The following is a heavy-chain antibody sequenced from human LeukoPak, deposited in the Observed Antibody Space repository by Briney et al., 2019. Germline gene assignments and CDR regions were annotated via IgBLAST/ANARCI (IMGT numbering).Heavy chain of an antibody. CDR1: GYSFIDYY. V-gene: IGHV1-18*04. J-gene: IGHJ4*02. CDR2: ISPYNGDT. CDR3: ARKLYDSSRYGQTYYFDY. D-gene: IGHD3-22*01. Sequence: ASVKVSCKTSGYSFIDYYIHWVRQAPGQGLEWMGWISPYNGDTDYAQKLQGRVTITTDTSTSIAYMDLGSLRSDDTAVYYCARKLYDSSRYGQTYYFDYWGQGTLVTVSS.